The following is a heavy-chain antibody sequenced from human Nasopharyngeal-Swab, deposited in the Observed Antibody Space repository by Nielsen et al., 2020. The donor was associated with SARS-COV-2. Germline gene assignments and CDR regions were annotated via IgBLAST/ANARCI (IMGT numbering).Heavy chain of an antibody. J-gene: IGHJ4*02. CDR1: GFTFSSYA. Sequence: GESLKISCAASGFTFSSYAMSWVRRAPGKGLEWVSIISGSGDTTYYADSVNDRFTISRDNSKNTLYLQMNSLRVEDTAVYYCARSPYISSWYYFDYWGQGSLVTVSS. V-gene: IGHV3-23*01. CDR2: ISGSGDTT. CDR3: ARSPYISSWYYFDY. D-gene: IGHD6-13*01.